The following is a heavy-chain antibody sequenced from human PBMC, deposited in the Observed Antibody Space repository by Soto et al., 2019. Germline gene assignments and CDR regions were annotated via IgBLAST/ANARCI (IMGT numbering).Heavy chain of an antibody. V-gene: IGHV3-73*01. Sequence: GGSLRLSCAASGFTFSGSAMHWVRQASGKGLGWVGRIRSKANSYATAYAASMKGRFTISRDDSKNTAYLQMNSLKTEDTAVYYCASDTGMAYYGMDVWGQGTTVTVSS. D-gene: IGHD5-18*01. CDR3: ASDTGMAYYGMDV. J-gene: IGHJ6*02. CDR2: IRSKANSYAT. CDR1: GFTFSGSA.